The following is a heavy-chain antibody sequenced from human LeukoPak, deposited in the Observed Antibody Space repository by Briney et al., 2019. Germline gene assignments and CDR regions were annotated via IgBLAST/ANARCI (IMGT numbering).Heavy chain of an antibody. Sequence: ASVKVSCKASGGTFSSYAISWVRQAPGQGLEWMGGIIPIFGTANYAQKFQGRVTITADESTSTAYMELGSLRSEDTAVYYCARGLLSGESSSWHDYWGQGTLVTVSS. V-gene: IGHV1-69*13. J-gene: IGHJ4*02. CDR1: GGTFSSYA. CDR3: ARGLLSGESSSWHDY. CDR2: IIPIFGTA. D-gene: IGHD6-13*01.